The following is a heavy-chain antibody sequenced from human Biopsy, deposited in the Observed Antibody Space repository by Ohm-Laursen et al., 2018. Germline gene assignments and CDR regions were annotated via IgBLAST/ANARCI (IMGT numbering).Heavy chain of an antibody. CDR3: ATTRSFDN. V-gene: IGHV3-11*01. D-gene: IGHD5-24*01. J-gene: IGHJ4*02. CDR2: ISSSGRTM. Sequence: SLRLSCEASGFSFSDYYMIWIRQAPGKGLEWVSYISSSGRTMYYADSVKGRFTISRDNANKSLYLQMNSLRAEDTAVYYCATTRSFDNWGQGTLVTVSS. CDR1: GFSFSDYY.